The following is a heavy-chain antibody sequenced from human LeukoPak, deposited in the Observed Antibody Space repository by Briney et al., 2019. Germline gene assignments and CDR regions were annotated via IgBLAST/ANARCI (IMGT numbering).Heavy chain of an antibody. Sequence: GASVTVSCKASGYSFTAYNIHWVRQAPGQGLEWMGWITPSNGATDYAQQFQGRVSMTRDTSINTVYLELNNLISDDTAVYYCARGMGAGTYRRYDFWGQGTLVTVSS. CDR2: ITPSNGAT. J-gene: IGHJ4*02. CDR3: ARGMGAGTYRRYDF. CDR1: GYSFTAYN. D-gene: IGHD3-10*01. V-gene: IGHV1-2*02.